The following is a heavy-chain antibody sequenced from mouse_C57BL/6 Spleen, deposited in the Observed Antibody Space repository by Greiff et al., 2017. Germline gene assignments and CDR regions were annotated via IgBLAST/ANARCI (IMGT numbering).Heavy chain of an antibody. CDR3: ARRRYYYGRRFFDY. Sequence: VQLQQSGPELVKPGASVKISCKASGYSFTGYYMNWVKQSPEKSLEWIGEINPSTGGTTYNQKFKAKATLTVDKSSSTAYMQLKSLTSEDSSVYYCARRRYYYGRRFFDYWGQGTTLTVSS. D-gene: IGHD1-1*01. CDR1: GYSFTGYY. J-gene: IGHJ2*01. V-gene: IGHV1-42*01. CDR2: INPSTGGT.